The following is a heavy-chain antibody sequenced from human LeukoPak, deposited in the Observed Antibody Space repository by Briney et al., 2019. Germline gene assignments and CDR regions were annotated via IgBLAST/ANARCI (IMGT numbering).Heavy chain of an antibody. CDR3: ARSGTAVTYFDY. CDR1: GGSISSGDYY. V-gene: IGHV4-30-4*01. D-gene: IGHD6-19*01. CDR2: IFYSGRT. J-gene: IGHJ4*02. Sequence: TSQTLSLTCTVSGGSISSGDYYWSWIRQPPGKGLEWIGYIFYSGRTYYNPSLKSRVATSVDTSKNQFSLKLSSVTAADTAVYYCARSGTAVTYFDYWGQGSLVTVSS.